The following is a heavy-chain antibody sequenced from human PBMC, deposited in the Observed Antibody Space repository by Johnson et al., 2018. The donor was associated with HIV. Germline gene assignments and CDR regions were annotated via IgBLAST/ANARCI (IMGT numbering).Heavy chain of an antibody. V-gene: IGHV3-30*04. CDR3: AKAPNWNYGDAFDV. Sequence: QMLLVESGGGVVQPGRSLRLSCAASGFTFSSYAMHWVRQAPGKGLEWVAVISYDGNNKYYADSVKGRFTISIDNSKNPLYLQMNSLIAEDTAVYYCAKAPNWNYGDAFDVWGQGTMLTVSS. J-gene: IGHJ3*01. D-gene: IGHD1-7*01. CDR1: GFTFSSYA. CDR2: ISYDGNNK.